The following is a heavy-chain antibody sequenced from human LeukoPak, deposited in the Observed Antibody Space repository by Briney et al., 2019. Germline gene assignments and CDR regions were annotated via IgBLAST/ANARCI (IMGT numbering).Heavy chain of an antibody. D-gene: IGHD1-26*01. J-gene: IGHJ5*02. V-gene: IGHV3-66*01. CDR2: IYSGGST. CDR3: ARMLGGGSHRWFDP. CDR1: GFTVSSNY. Sequence: GGSLRPSCAASGFTVSSNYMSWVRQAPGKGLEWVSVIYSGGSTYYADSVKGRFTISRDNSKNTLYLQMNSLRAEDTAVYYCARMLGGGSHRWFDPWGQGTLVTVSS.